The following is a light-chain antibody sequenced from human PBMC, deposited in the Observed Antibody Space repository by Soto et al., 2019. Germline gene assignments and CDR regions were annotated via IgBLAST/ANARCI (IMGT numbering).Light chain of an antibody. CDR3: QQYSTYWNT. CDR2: GAS. CDR1: QSISSW. Sequence: DIQVTQSPSTLSASVGDRVTITCQASQSISSWLAWYQQKPGRAPKLLIQGASSLESGVPSRFSGSESGTEFTLTISSLQPDDSASYYCQQYSTYWNTFGQGTKV. J-gene: IGKJ1*01. V-gene: IGKV1-5*03.